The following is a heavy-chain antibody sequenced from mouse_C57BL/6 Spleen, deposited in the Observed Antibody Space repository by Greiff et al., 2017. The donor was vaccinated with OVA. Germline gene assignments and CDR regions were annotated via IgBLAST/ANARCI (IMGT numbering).Heavy chain of an antibody. J-gene: IGHJ3*01. D-gene: IGHD3-2*02. CDR1: GFTFSDYG. Sequence: EVQLQESGGGLVKPGGSLKLSCAASGFTFSDYGMHWVRQAPEKGLEWVAYISSGSSTIYYADTVKGRFTISGDNAKNTLFLQMNSLRSEDTAMYYCARGGAQALAWFAYWGKGTLVTVSA. V-gene: IGHV5-17*01. CDR2: ISSGSSTI. CDR3: ARGGAQALAWFAY.